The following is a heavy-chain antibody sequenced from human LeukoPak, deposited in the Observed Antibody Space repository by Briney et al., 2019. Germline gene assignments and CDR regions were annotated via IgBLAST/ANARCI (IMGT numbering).Heavy chain of an antibody. D-gene: IGHD3-3*01. CDR1: GFTFSSYA. Sequence: GGSLRPSCAASGFTFSSYAMHWVRQAPGKGLEWVAVISYDGSNKYYADSVKGRFTISRDNSKNTLYLQMNSLRAEDTAVYYCARPPIFGVVGWFDYWGQGTLVTVSS. J-gene: IGHJ4*02. CDR3: ARPPIFGVVGWFDY. V-gene: IGHV3-30*04. CDR2: ISYDGSNK.